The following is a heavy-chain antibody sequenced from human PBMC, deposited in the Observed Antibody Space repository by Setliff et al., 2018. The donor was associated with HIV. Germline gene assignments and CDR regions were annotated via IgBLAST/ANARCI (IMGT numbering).Heavy chain of an antibody. J-gene: IGHJ6*03. D-gene: IGHD3-22*01. CDR1: GGSISSGDYY. Sequence: PSETLSLTCTVSGGSISSGDYYWSWIRQHPGKGLEWTGYIYYSGSTYYNPSLKSRLTISIDTSKNQFSLNLSSVTAADTAVYYCARTYYYDKSGEGYMDVWGKGTTVTVSS. V-gene: IGHV4-31*03. CDR3: ARTYYYDKSGEGYMDV. CDR2: IYYSGST.